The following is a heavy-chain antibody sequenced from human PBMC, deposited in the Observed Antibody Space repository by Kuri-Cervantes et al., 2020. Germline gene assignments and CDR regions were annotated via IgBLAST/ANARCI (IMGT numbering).Heavy chain of an antibody. V-gene: IGHV4-31*03. CDR2: IYYSGST. CDR3: ARGGYYFYYGMDV. J-gene: IGHJ6*02. Sequence: LRLSCTVSGGSISSGGYYWSWIRQHPGKGLEWIGYIYYSGSTYYNPSLKSRVTVSVDTSKNQFSLKLSSVTAADTAVYYCARGGYYFYYGMDVWGQGTTVTVSS. D-gene: IGHD3-10*01. CDR1: GGSISSGGYY.